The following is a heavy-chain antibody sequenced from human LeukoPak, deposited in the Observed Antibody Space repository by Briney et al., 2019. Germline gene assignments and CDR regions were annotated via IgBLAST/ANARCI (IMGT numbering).Heavy chain of an antibody. CDR3: ASGYYYDSSGYYYSGYFDY. J-gene: IGHJ4*02. CDR2: ISAYNGNT. CDR1: GYTFTSYG. D-gene: IGHD3-22*01. V-gene: IGHV1-18*01. Sequence: ASVKVSCKASGYTFTSYGISWVRQAPGRGLEWMGWISAYNGNTNYAQKLQGRVTMTTDTSTSTAYMELRSLRSDDTAVYYCASGYYYDSSGYYYSGYFDYWGQGTLVTVSS.